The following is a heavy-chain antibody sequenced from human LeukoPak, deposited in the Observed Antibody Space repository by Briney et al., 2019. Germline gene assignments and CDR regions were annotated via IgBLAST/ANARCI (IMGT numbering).Heavy chain of an antibody. D-gene: IGHD5-24*01. V-gene: IGHV4-59*08. CDR1: GGSISSYY. J-gene: IGHJ3*02. CDR3: ARHLDGYHFIDAFEI. Sequence: PSETLSLTCTVSGGSISSYYWSWIRQPPGKGLEWIGYIYYSGSTTYNPPLKSRVTTSVDTAKNQFAQKLSSVTAADTAVYYCARHLDGYHFIDAFEIWGQGRMGTVSS. CDR2: IYYSGST.